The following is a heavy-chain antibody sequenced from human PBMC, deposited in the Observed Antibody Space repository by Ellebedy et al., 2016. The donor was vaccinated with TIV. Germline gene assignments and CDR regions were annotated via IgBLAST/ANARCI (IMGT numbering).Heavy chain of an antibody. Sequence: GESLKISCAASGFTFRSHDMHLVRQATGKGLEWISAIGTAGDTYYSGSVKGRFTISRENAKNSLYLQMNSLKSGDTDVYYCAREGGGGVGGVIITLGDYWGQGTLVTVSS. J-gene: IGHJ4*02. D-gene: IGHD3-10*01. V-gene: IGHV3-13*01. CDR2: IGTAGDT. CDR3: AREGGGGVGGVIITLGDY. CDR1: GFTFRSHD.